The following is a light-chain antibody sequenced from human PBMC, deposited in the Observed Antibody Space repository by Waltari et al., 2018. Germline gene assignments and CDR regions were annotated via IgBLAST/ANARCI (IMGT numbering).Light chain of an antibody. CDR1: QSISSY. J-gene: IGKJ1*01. Sequence: DIQMTQSPSSLSASVGDRVTITCRASQSISSYLNWYQQKPGKATKLLIYAASSLQRGVPSRFSGSGSGTDFTLTISSLQPEDFATYYCQQSYSTLETFGQGTKVEIK. CDR2: AAS. CDR3: QQSYSTLET. V-gene: IGKV1-39*01.